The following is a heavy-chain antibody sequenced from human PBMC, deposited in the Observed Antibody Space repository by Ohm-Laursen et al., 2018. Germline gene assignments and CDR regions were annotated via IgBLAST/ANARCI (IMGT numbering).Heavy chain of an antibody. CDR1: GYTFSSYY. CDR2: INPSGGST. J-gene: IGHJ4*02. V-gene: IGHV1-46*01. D-gene: IGHD3-22*01. Sequence: ASVKVSCKASGYTFSSYYLHWVRQAPGQGLEWMGIINPSGGSTIYAQKFQGRVTMTRDTSTSTVYMELSSLRSEDTAVYHCARGPASYYYDSSGYCDYWGQGTLVTVSP. CDR3: ARGPASYYYDSSGYCDY.